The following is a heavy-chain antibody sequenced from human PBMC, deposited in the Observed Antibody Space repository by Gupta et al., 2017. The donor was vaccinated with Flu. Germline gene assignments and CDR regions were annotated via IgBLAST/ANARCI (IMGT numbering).Heavy chain of an antibody. V-gene: IGHV3-21*01. J-gene: IGHJ4*02. CDR3: ARVRSPGIAVAGFEFDY. D-gene: IGHD6-19*01. CDR1: GFTLSSYS. Sequence: EVQLVESGGGLVKPGGSLRLCCAASGFTLSSYSMNWVRQAPGKGLEWVSSISSSSSYIYYADSVKGRFTISRDNAKNSLYLQMNSLRAEDTAVYYCARVRSPGIAVAGFEFDYWGQGTLVTVSS. CDR2: ISSSSSYI.